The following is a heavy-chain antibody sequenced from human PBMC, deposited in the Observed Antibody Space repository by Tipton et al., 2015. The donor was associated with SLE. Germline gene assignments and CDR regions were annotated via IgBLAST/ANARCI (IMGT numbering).Heavy chain of an antibody. CDR1: GDSISDNGDY. J-gene: IGHJ3*02. CDR2: ILYTGST. D-gene: IGHD4-17*01. Sequence: TLSLTCTVSGDSISDNGDYWSWIRQHPGEGLEWIGDILYTGSTFYNPSLKSRVTISVDTSRNEFSLRLTSVTAADTAMYYCASVQMSTVPTGAYDIWGRGTMVTVSS. CDR3: ASVQMSTVPTGAYDI. V-gene: IGHV4-31*03.